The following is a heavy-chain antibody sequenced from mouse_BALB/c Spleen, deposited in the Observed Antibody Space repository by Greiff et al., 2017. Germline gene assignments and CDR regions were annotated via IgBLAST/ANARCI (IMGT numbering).Heavy chain of an antibody. CDR3: ARWGYGKSSYAMDY. V-gene: IGHV3-2*02. D-gene: IGHD2-10*02. CDR2: ISYSGST. J-gene: IGHJ4*01. CDR1: GYSITSDYA. Sequence: QSGPGLVKPSQSLSLTCTVTGYSITSDYAWNWIRQFPGNKLEWMGYISYSGSTSYNPSLKSRISITRDTSKNQFFLQLNSVTTEDTATYYCARWGYGKSSYAMDYWGQGTSVTVSS.